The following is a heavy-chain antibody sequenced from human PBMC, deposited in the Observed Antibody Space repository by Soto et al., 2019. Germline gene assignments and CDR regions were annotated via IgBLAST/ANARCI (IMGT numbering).Heavy chain of an antibody. V-gene: IGHV1-18*04. Sequence: GASVKVSCKASGYTFTSYGISWVRQAPGEGLERMGWISAYNGNTNYAQKLQGRVTMTTDTSTSTAYMELRSLRSDDTAVYYCARARPYYYDSSGFGDFDYWGQGTLVTVSS. J-gene: IGHJ4*02. CDR3: ARARPYYYDSSGFGDFDY. D-gene: IGHD3-22*01. CDR1: GYTFTSYG. CDR2: ISAYNGNT.